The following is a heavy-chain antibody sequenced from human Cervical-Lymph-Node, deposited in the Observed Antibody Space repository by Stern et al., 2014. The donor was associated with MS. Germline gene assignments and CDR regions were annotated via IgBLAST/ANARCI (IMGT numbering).Heavy chain of an antibody. CDR3: AKRGYSYD. CDR2: ITGSGGST. Sequence: EVQLVESGGGLVQPGGSLRLSCVASGFTFSTFAMGWVRQAPGKGLEWVSSITGSGGSTYYADSVKGRFTISRDNYKSTLYLQMNNLRAEDTAVYYCAKRGYSYDWGQGTLVTVSS. CDR1: GFTFSTFA. D-gene: IGHD5-18*01. V-gene: IGHV3-23*04. J-gene: IGHJ4*02.